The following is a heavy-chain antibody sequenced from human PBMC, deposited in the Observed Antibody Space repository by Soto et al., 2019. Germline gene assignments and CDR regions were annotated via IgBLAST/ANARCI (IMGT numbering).Heavy chain of an antibody. Sequence: SVKVSCKASGDTFNFYSINWVRQAPGQGLEWMGGIIPIFGTANYAQKFQGRVTITADESTSTAYMELSSLRSEDTAVYYCARAPVDNYVEVAGTPYPYFDYWGQGTLVTVSS. V-gene: IGHV1-69*13. D-gene: IGHD6-19*01. CDR3: ARAPVDNYVEVAGTPYPYFDY. CDR1: GDTFNFYS. CDR2: IIPIFGTA. J-gene: IGHJ4*02.